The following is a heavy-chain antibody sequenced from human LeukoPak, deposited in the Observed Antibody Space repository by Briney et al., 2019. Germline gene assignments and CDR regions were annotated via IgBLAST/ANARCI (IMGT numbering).Heavy chain of an antibody. CDR2: IYHTGYS. CDR1: NYSLKRGYY. CDR3: ARIPPSSGYYYFDY. V-gene: IGHV4-38-2*02. J-gene: IGHJ4*02. D-gene: IGHD3-22*01. Sequence: SETLSLTCSVSNYSLKRGYYWGWIRQPPGKGLEWIGNIYHTGYSYSNPSLKSRVSLSVDTSKNQFSLRLSSVTAADTAVYFCARIPPSSGYYYFDYWGQGILVTVSS.